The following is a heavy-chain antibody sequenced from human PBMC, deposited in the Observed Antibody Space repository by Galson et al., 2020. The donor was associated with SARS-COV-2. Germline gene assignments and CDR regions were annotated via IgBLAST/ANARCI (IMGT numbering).Heavy chain of an antibody. CDR3: ARGGIDFWSGHMDV. Sequence: GESLKISCAASGFTFSSYGMHWVRQAPGKGLEWVAVIWYDGSNKYYADSVKGRFTISRDNSKNTLYLQMNSLRAEDTAVYYCARGGIDFWSGHMDVWGQGTTVTVSS. CDR1: GFTFSSYG. CDR2: IWYDGSNK. D-gene: IGHD3-3*01. J-gene: IGHJ6*02. V-gene: IGHV3-33*01.